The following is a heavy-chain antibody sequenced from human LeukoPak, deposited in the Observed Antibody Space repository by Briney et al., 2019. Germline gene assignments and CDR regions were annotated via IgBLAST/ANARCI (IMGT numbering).Heavy chain of an antibody. V-gene: IGHV5-51*01. CDR1: GYSFTTYW. CDR3: ARLLYYYDSSGYYYAPKAFDI. Sequence: GESLKISWKGSGYSFTTYWIGWVRQMPGKGLEWMGIIYPDDSDTKYSPSFQGQVTISADKSISTAYLQWSSLKASDTAMYYCARLLYYYDSSGYYYAPKAFDIWGQGTMVTVSS. J-gene: IGHJ3*02. CDR2: IYPDDSDT. D-gene: IGHD3-22*01.